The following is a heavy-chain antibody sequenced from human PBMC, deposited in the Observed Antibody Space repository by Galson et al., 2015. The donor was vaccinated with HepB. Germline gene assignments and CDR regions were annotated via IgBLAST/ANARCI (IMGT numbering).Heavy chain of an antibody. D-gene: IGHD4-17*01. CDR1: GFTFSSYW. V-gene: IGHV3-74*01. J-gene: IGHJ6*02. CDR2: INSDGSST. CDR3: ARDQDGDYVYYYYGMDV. Sequence: SLRLSCAASGFTFSSYWMHWVRQAPGKGLVWVSRINSDGSSTSYADSVKGRFTISRDNAKNTLYLQMNSLRAEDTAVYYCARDQDGDYVYYYYGMDVWGQGTTVTVSS.